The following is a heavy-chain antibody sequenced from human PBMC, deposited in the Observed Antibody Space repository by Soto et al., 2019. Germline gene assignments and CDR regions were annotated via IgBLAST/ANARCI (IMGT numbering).Heavy chain of an antibody. CDR3: ARHKSSSNYYYYGMDV. J-gene: IGHJ6*02. Sequence: PGEALKISCKGSGYSFTSYWISWVREMTGKGLEWMGRIDPSDSYTNYSPSFQGHVTISADKSISTAYLQWSSLKASDTAMYYCARHKSSSNYYYYGMDVWVQGTTVTVSS. CDR2: IDPSDSYT. D-gene: IGHD6-13*01. V-gene: IGHV5-10-1*01. CDR1: GYSFTSYW.